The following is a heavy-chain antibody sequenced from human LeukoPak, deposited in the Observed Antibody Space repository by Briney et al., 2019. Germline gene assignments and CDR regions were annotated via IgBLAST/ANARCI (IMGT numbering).Heavy chain of an antibody. CDR3: AREDTSGSYSNLDY. V-gene: IGHV1-18*01. CDR2: IGAYSGNT. J-gene: IGHJ4*02. D-gene: IGHD3-22*01. CDR1: GYTFTSYG. Sequence: PMASVKVSCKSSGYTFTSYGVSWVRQAPGQGLEWMGWIGAYSGNTNYAQKFQGRVTMTTDTSTSTAYMELRSLRSDDTAIYYCAREDTSGSYSNLDYWGQGTLVTVSS.